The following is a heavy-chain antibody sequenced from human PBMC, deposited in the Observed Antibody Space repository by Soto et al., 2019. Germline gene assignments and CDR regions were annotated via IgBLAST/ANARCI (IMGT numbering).Heavy chain of an antibody. D-gene: IGHD4-17*01. Sequence: PSETLSLTCTVSGGSISSSSYYWGWIRQPPGKGLEWIGSIYYSGSTYYNPSLKSRVTISVDTSKNQFSLKLSSVTAADTAVYYCAQVPRYTVTPPDDYWGQGTLVTVS. CDR3: AQVPRYTVTPPDDY. J-gene: IGHJ4*02. CDR1: GGSISSSSYY. V-gene: IGHV4-39*01. CDR2: IYYSGST.